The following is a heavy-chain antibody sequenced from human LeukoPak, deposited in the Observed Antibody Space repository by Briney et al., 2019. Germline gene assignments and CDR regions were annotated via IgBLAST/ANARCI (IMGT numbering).Heavy chain of an antibody. CDR1: GGSFSGYY. J-gene: IGHJ4*02. D-gene: IGHD4-23*01. V-gene: IGHV4-34*01. CDR2: INHSGST. CDR3: ARGPMAVRD. Sequence: PSETLSLTCAVYGGSFSGYYWSWIRQPPGKGLEWIGEINHSGSTNYNPSLKSRVTISVDTSKNQFSLKLSSVTAADTAVYYCARGPMAVRDWGQGTLATVSS.